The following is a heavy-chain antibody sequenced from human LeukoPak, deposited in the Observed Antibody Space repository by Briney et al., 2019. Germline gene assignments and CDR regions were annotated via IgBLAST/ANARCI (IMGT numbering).Heavy chain of an antibody. CDR2: INSDGRST. CDR3: ATLRYGSGSYYNDY. Sequence: GGSLRLSCAASGFTFSRYWMHWVRQAPGKGLVWVSRINSDGRSTNYADSVKGRFTISRDNSRNTLYLQMNSLRPEDTAVYYCATLRYGSGSYYNDYWGQGTLVTVSS. J-gene: IGHJ4*02. D-gene: IGHD3-10*01. V-gene: IGHV3-74*01. CDR1: GFTFSRYW.